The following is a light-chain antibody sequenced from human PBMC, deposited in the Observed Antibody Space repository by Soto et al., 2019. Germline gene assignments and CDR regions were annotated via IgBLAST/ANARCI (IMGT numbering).Light chain of an antibody. Sequence: EIVMTQSPATLSVSPGERATLSCRASQSVSSNLAWYQQQPGQAPRLLIYGASTRATGIPDRFSGSGSGTEFTLTISSLQYEDFAVYYCQQYNNWPLYTFGQGTKLEIK. V-gene: IGKV3-15*01. CDR2: GAS. J-gene: IGKJ2*01. CDR1: QSVSSN. CDR3: QQYNNWPLYT.